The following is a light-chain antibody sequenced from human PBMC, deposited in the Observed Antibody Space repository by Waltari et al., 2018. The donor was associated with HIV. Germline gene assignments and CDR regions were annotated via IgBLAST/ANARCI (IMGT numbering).Light chain of an antibody. V-gene: IGLV4-60*03. CDR1: SGHSPFI. CDR2: VEGSGNY. Sequence: QPVLTQSSSASASLGSSVKLTCTLSSGHSPFIIAWHQQQPGKAPRYLMKVEGSGNYNKGSGIPERFSGSSSGADRYLTISSLQSEDEADYYCQTWDSRSRVFGVGTKLTVL. J-gene: IGLJ3*02. CDR3: QTWDSRSRV.